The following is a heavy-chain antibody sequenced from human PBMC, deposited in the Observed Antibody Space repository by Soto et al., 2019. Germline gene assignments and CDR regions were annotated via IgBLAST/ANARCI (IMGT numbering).Heavy chain of an antibody. Sequence: PSETLSLTCTVSGGSINSDDYYWSWIRQAPGRGLEWIGYIHSSGSIYYNPYLKSRATMSIDTAGNQFSLKVSSVTVADTAVYYCARDLDGLHDDTSGPFPRPGWGQGTLVTVSS. V-gene: IGHV4-30-4*01. CDR1: GGSINSDDYY. D-gene: IGHD3-22*01. CDR3: ARDLDGLHDDTSGPFPRPG. J-gene: IGHJ1*01. CDR2: IHSSGSI.